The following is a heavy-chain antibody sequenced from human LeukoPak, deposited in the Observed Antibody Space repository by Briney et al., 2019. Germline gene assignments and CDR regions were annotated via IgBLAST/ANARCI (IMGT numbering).Heavy chain of an antibody. D-gene: IGHD6-19*01. CDR1: GGSFSGYY. V-gene: IGHV4-34*01. Sequence: SETLSLTCAVYGGSFSGYYWSWIRQPPGKGLEWIGEINHSGSTNYNPSLKSRVTISVDTSKNQFSLKLNSVTAADTAVYYCARKKSSGWSTPANYFDYWGQGTLVTVSS. CDR3: ARKKSSGWSTPANYFDY. J-gene: IGHJ4*02. CDR2: INHSGST.